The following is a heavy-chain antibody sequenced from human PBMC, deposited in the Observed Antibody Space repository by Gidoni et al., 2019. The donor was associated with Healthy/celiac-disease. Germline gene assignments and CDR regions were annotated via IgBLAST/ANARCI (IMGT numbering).Heavy chain of an antibody. CDR1: GYSISSGYY. CDR2: ISHSGST. Sequence: QVQLQESGPGLVKPSETLSLTCTVSGYSISSGYYWGWIRPPPGKGLAWIGSISHSGSTYYNPSLKSRVTISVDTSKNQFSLKLSSVTAADTAVYYCARDPTGFRPVVPATIYYGMDVWGQGTTVTVSS. D-gene: IGHD2-2*01. V-gene: IGHV4-38-2*02. J-gene: IGHJ6*02. CDR3: ARDPTGFRPVVPATIYYGMDV.